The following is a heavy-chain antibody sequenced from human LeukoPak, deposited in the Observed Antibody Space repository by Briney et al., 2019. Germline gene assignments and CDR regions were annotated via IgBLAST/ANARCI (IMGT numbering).Heavy chain of an antibody. J-gene: IGHJ4*02. V-gene: IGHV3-7*04. Sequence: GGSLRLSCEASGFMFSGYWLNWVRQAPGQGLEWVANINPDGSGKYYVDSVKGRFTISRDDAKNSLYLQMNSLRAEDTAVYYCAGGANWGQGTPVTVSS. CDR1: GFMFSGYW. CDR2: INPDGSGK. CDR3: AGGAN.